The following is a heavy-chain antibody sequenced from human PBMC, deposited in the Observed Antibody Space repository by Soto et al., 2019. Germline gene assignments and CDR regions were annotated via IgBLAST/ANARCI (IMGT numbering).Heavy chain of an antibody. CDR1: GYTFTSYW. J-gene: IGHJ6*03. CDR2: IYPGDSDT. Sequence: GASVKVSCKASGYTFTSYWIGWVRQMPGKGLEWMGIIYPGDSDTRYSPSFQGQVTISADKSISTAYLQWSSLKASDTAMYYCARQRRIMITFGGVIPPYYYYMDVWGKGTTVTVSS. D-gene: IGHD3-16*02. CDR3: ARQRRIMITFGGVIPPYYYYMDV. V-gene: IGHV5-51*01.